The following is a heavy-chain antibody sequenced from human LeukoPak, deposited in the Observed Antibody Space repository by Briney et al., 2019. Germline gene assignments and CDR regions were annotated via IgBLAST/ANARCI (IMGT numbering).Heavy chain of an antibody. Sequence: ASVKVSCKASGYTFTYYAMHWVRQAPGQRLEWVGWINVGNGNTKYSQNFQGRVTITRDTSATTAYMELSSLRFEDTAVYYCARDGATAGDYYYGMDAWGQGTTVTVSS. J-gene: IGHJ6*02. D-gene: IGHD3-10*01. CDR1: GYTFTYYA. V-gene: IGHV1-3*01. CDR2: INVGNGNT. CDR3: ARDGATAGDYYYGMDA.